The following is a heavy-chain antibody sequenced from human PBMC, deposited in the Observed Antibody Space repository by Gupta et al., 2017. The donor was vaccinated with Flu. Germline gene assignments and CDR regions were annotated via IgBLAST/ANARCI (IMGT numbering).Heavy chain of an antibody. Sequence: QVQLEQSGAEVRKPGASVKVSCKASGYTFPDYYMHWVRQAPGQGLEWVGWINPNSGGTHYAQKFQGRVTMTRDTSIGTAYMELSRLRSDDTAVYYCARGTGITLPPLFYFDYWGQGTLVTVSS. CDR2: INPNSGGT. CDR3: ARGTGITLPPLFYFDY. J-gene: IGHJ4*02. CDR1: GYTFPDYY. D-gene: IGHD1-7*01. V-gene: IGHV1-2*02.